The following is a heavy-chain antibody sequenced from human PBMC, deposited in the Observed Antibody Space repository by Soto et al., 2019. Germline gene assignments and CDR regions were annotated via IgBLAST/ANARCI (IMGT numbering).Heavy chain of an antibody. CDR1: GGTFSSYA. CDR3: ARVSGSSSPHHFFDS. CDR2: IIPIFGTA. D-gene: IGHD6-6*01. Sequence: QVQLVQSGAEVKKPGSSVKVSCKASGGTFSSYAISWVRQAPGQGLEWMGGIIPIFGTANYAQKFQGRVTITADKSTRTASMQLSSLRSDDTAVYYCARVSGSSSPHHFFDSWGQGTLVTVSS. V-gene: IGHV1-69*06. J-gene: IGHJ4*02.